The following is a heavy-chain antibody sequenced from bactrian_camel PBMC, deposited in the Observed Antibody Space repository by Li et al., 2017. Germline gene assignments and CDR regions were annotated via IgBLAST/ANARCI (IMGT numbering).Heavy chain of an antibody. CDR3: ATQGGRYGGSWYKRVGATYEYNY. CDR1: SVGFSPDC. CDR2: ISTRNGFT. V-gene: IGHV3S1*01. J-gene: IGHJ4*01. Sequence: VQLVESGGGSVEAGGSLRLSCATSSVGFSPDCFAWFRQIPGREREGVASISTRNGFTDYTDSVKGRFTVSRDNANNTVYLQINSLKSEDTALYYCATQGGRYGGSWYKRVGATYEYNYWGQGTQVTVS. D-gene: IGHD6*01.